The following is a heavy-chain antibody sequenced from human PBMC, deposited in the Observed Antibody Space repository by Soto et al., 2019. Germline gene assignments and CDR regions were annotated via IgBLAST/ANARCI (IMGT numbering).Heavy chain of an antibody. CDR1: SGSISSSNW. J-gene: IGHJ2*01. CDR3: ARYHDGAYAWYFDL. CDR2: IYHSGST. D-gene: IGHD4-17*01. Sequence: QVQLQESGPGLVKPSGTLSLTCAVSSGSISSSNWWSWVRQPPGKGLEWIGEIYHSGSTNYNPSLKGRVTLSVDKYKNQFSLKLSSVTAADTAVYYCARYHDGAYAWYFDLWGRGTLVTVSS. V-gene: IGHV4-4*02.